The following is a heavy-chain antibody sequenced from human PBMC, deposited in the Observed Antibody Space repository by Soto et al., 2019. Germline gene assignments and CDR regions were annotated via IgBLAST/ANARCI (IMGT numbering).Heavy chain of an antibody. J-gene: IGHJ4*02. CDR3: AKDREFSMKSYSFGY. Sequence: GGSLRLSCAASGFTFSSYAMGWVRQAPGKGLEWVASISGNGDNTYYADSMKGRFTVSRDSSKNTLYLQMNSLRAEDTAVYYCAKDREFSMKSYSFGYWGQGTLVTVSS. CDR2: ISGNGDNT. CDR1: GFTFSSYA. V-gene: IGHV3-23*01. D-gene: IGHD3-10*01.